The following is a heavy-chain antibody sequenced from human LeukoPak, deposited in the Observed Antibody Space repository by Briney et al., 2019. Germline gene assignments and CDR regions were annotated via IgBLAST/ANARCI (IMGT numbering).Heavy chain of an antibody. CDR2: ISAYNRNT. D-gene: IGHD6-13*01. CDR1: GYTFTNYG. CDR3: ARTYSSRAGYYYYMDV. V-gene: IGHV1-18*01. Sequence: SVKVSCKASGYTFTNYGISWVRQAPGQGLEWMGWISAYNRNTNYAQKLQGRVTMTTDTSTSTAYMELRSLRSDDTAVYYCARTYSSRAGYYYYMDVWGKGTTVTVSS. J-gene: IGHJ6*03.